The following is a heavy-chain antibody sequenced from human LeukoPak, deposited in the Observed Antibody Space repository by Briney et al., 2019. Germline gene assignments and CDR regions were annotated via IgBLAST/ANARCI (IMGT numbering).Heavy chain of an antibody. J-gene: IGHJ3*02. CDR1: GGSINSYY. Sequence: SETLSLTCTVSGGSINSYYWNWIRQPSGKGLEWIGNMYYSGNTNYNPSLKSRATISADTSKTEFSLKLSSVTAADTAVYFCARDMRAVAGTGAFDIWGQGTMVTVSS. CDR2: MYYSGNT. CDR3: ARDMRAVAGTGAFDI. D-gene: IGHD6-19*01. V-gene: IGHV4-59*01.